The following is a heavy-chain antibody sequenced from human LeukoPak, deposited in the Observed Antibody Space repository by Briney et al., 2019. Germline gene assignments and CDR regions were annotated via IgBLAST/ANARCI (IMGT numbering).Heavy chain of an antibody. CDR2: IDSSGRGT. D-gene: IGHD6-6*01. V-gene: IGHV3-21*01. J-gene: IGHJ4*02. CDR1: GFTFSSHS. CDR3: ARELAARQDLDY. Sequence: GGSLRLSCAASGFTFSSHSMNWVRQPPGKGLEWVSSIDSSGRGTYYADSVKGRFTISRDNAKNSLYLQMNSLRAEDTAVYYCARELAARQDLDYWGQGTLVTVSS.